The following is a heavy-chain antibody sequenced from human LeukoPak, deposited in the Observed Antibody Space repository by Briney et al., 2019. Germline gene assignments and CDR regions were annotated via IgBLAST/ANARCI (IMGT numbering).Heavy chain of an antibody. Sequence: SETLSLTCTVSGGSISSNYWSWIRQPPGKGLEWIGYIYYSGSTNYNPSLKSRVTISVDTSKNQFSLKLSSVTAADTAVYYCARVRYYGSGNPNWFDPWGQGTLVTVSS. CDR3: ARVRYYGSGNPNWFDP. V-gene: IGHV4-59*01. CDR1: GGSISSNY. D-gene: IGHD3-10*01. J-gene: IGHJ5*02. CDR2: IYYSGST.